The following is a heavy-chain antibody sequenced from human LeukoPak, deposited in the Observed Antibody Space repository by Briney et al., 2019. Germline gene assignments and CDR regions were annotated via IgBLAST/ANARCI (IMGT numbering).Heavy chain of an antibody. CDR2: ISAYNGNT. CDR1: GYTFTSYG. V-gene: IGHV1-18*01. J-gene: IGHJ2*01. Sequence: ASVTVSFKASGYTFTSYGISWVRQAPGQGREWMGWISAYNGNTNYAQKLQGRVTMTTDTSTSTAYMELRSLRSDDTAVYYCARTERYWYFDLWGRGTLVTVSS. D-gene: IGHD1-1*01. CDR3: ARTERYWYFDL.